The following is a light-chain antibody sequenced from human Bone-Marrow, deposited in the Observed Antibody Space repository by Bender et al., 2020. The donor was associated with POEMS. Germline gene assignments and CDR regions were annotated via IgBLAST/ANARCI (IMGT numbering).Light chain of an antibody. CDR3: QAWDSSTVV. Sequence: SYDLTQPPSVSVSPGQTASITCAGENLGDKFVCWYQQKPGQSPVLVIYRDSKRPSGIPERFSGSNSGNTAALTIGGTQAMDEADYYCQAWDSSTVVFGGGTRLTVL. CDR2: RDS. J-gene: IGLJ2*01. V-gene: IGLV3-1*01. CDR1: NLGDKF.